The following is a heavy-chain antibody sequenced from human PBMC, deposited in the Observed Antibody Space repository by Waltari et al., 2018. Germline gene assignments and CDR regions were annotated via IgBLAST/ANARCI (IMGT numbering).Heavy chain of an antibody. D-gene: IGHD1-26*01. V-gene: IGHV4-61*09. J-gene: IGHJ4*02. CDR3: ASSRRELPPDYFDY. CDR1: GGSISSGSYY. Sequence: QVQLQESGPGLVKPSQTLSLTCTVSGGSISSGSYYWSWIRRPAGKGLGWIGHICTSGSTNSHPALKSRVTISVETYKNQCALKLSCVTAADTAVYYCASSRRELPPDYFDYWGQGTLVTVSS. CDR2: ICTSGST.